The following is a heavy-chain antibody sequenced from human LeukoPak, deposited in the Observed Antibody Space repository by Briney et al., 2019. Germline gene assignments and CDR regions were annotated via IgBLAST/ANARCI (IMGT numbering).Heavy chain of an antibody. J-gene: IGHJ4*02. D-gene: IGHD3-22*01. Sequence: PGGSLRLSCAASGFTFSSYGMHWVRQAPGKGLEWVAVIWYDGSNKYYADSVKGRFTISRDNSKNTLYLQMNSLRAEDTAVYYCAKVPGKARYYDRGQDYWGQGTLVTVSS. CDR1: GFTFSSYG. V-gene: IGHV3-33*06. CDR3: AKVPGKARYYDRGQDY. CDR2: IWYDGSNK.